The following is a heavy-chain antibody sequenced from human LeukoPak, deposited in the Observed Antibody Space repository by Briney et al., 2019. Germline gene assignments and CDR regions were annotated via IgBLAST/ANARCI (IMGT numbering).Heavy chain of an antibody. Sequence: GGSLRLSCATSGFTFSNYNMNWVRQAPGKGLEWVSSICSSGTFIYYADSVKGRFTISRDNAKNSLYLQMNSLRAEDTAVYYCARGGSGSYNAFDIWGQGTMVTVSS. D-gene: IGHD1-26*01. V-gene: IGHV3-21*01. CDR3: ARGGSGSYNAFDI. CDR1: GFTFSNYN. J-gene: IGHJ3*02. CDR2: ICSSGTFI.